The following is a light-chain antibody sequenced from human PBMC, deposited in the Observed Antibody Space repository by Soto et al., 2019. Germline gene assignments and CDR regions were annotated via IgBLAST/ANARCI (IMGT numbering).Light chain of an antibody. CDR1: SSDIGGYDS. V-gene: IGLV2-14*01. CDR2: EVN. Sequence: QSVLTQPASVSGSPGQSITISCTGTSSDIGGYDSVSWYQQHPGKAPKLMIYEVNNRPSGVSNRFSGSKSGNTASLTISGLQADDEDDYYCNSYTSSSPVVVFGGGTKLTVL. CDR3: NSYTSSSPVVV. J-gene: IGLJ2*01.